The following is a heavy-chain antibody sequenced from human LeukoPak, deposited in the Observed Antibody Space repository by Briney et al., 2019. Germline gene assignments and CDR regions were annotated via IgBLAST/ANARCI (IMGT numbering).Heavy chain of an antibody. V-gene: IGHV4-59*01. D-gene: IGHD2-2*01. Sequence: SETLSLTCTVSGGSISGDYWSWIRQPPGKGLEWLGYIYYSGSTGYNPSLKSRVTISVDTSKNQFSLNLSSVTAADTAVYYCARGGSSSNFYVYWGQGTLVTVSS. CDR2: IYYSGST. CDR1: GGSISGDY. CDR3: ARGGSSSNFYVY. J-gene: IGHJ4*02.